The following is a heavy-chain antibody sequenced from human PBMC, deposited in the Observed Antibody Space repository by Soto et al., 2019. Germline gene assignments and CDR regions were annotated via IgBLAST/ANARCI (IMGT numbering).Heavy chain of an antibody. J-gene: IGHJ1*01. D-gene: IGHD3-22*01. Sequence: SVKVSCKASGGTFSSYAISWVRQAPGQGREWMGGIIPIFGTANYAQKFQGRVTITADESTSTAYMELSSLRSEDTAVYYCARGQGWYYYDSSGYSYFQHWGQGXRVTVSS. CDR1: GGTFSSYA. V-gene: IGHV1-69*13. CDR2: IIPIFGTA. CDR3: ARGQGWYYYDSSGYSYFQH.